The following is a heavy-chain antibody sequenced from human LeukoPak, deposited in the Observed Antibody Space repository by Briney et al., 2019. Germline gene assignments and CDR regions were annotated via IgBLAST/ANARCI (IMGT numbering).Heavy chain of an antibody. CDR1: GGSFSTYY. CDR2: INHSGST. CDR3: AGDHGQSTLPN. Sequence: SETLSLTCAVYGGSFSTYYWSWIRQPPGKGLEWIGEINHSGSTNYNPSLESRVTISVDTSKNQFSLKLSSVTAADTALYYCAGDHGQSTLPNWGQGTLVTVSS. J-gene: IGHJ4*02. V-gene: IGHV4-34*01. D-gene: IGHD4-17*01.